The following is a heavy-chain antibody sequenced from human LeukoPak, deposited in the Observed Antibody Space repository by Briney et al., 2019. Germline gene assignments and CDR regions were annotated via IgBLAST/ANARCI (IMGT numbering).Heavy chain of an antibody. D-gene: IGHD3-10*01. Sequence: GGSLRLSCAASGFTFGSYSMNWVRQAPGKGLEWVSSISSSSSYIYYADSVKGRFAISRDNAKSSLYLQMNSLRAEDTAVYYCAREEHGSGRPFDYWGQGTLVTVSS. CDR3: AREEHGSGRPFDY. CDR1: GFTFGSYS. CDR2: ISSSSSYI. J-gene: IGHJ4*02. V-gene: IGHV3-21*01.